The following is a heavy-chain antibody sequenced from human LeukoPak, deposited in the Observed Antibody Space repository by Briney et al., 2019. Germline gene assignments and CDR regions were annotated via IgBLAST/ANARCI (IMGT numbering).Heavy chain of an antibody. D-gene: IGHD5-24*01. CDR1: GGTFSSYA. CDR2: IIPIFGTA. J-gene: IGHJ4*02. Sequence: SVKVSCKASGGTFSSYAISWVRQAPGQGLEWMGGIIPIFGTANYAQKFQGRVTITADESTSTAYMELTSLRSEDTAVYYCARPAKPMTTIFIYFDYWGQGTLVTVSS. V-gene: IGHV1-69*13. CDR3: ARPAKPMTTIFIYFDY.